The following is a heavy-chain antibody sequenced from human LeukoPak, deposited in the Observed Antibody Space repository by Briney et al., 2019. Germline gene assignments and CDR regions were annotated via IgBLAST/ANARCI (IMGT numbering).Heavy chain of an antibody. V-gene: IGHV3-23*01. CDR3: AKDRDSQLDYYGSGSYSLYFDY. Sequence: PGGSLRLSCAASGFTFSSYAMSWVRQAPGKGLEWVSAISGSGGSTYYADSVKGRFTISRDNSKNTLYLQMNSLRAEDTAVYYCAKDRDSQLDYYGSGSYSLYFDYWGQGTLVTVSS. CDR1: GFTFSSYA. D-gene: IGHD3-10*01. CDR2: ISGSGGST. J-gene: IGHJ4*02.